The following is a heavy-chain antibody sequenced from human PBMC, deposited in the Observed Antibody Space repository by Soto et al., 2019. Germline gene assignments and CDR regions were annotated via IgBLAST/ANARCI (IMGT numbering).Heavy chain of an antibody. J-gene: IGHJ4*02. Sequence: QVHVVESGGGVVQPGTSLRLSCTASGFSFFNYGFAWIRQAPGKGLEWVAVVTYDSSEKYYADPVKGRFTISRDNSKNTVYLQMDSLQHNDSALYYCGKAGGSELRYFDWPEVGVWGQGTLVTVSS. V-gene: IGHV3-30*18. D-gene: IGHD3-9*01. CDR3: GKAGGSELRYFDWPEVGV. CDR1: GFSFFNYG. CDR2: VTYDSSEK.